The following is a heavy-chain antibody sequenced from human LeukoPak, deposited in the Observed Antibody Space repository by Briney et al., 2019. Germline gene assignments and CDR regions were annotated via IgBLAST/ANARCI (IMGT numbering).Heavy chain of an antibody. D-gene: IGHD1-26*01. J-gene: IGHJ6*03. CDR1: GGSISSYY. CDR3: ARASGSYHNYYYHYMDV. CDR2: IYTSGST. Sequence: SETLSLTCTVSGGSISSYYWSWIRKPAGKGLEWIGRIYTSGSTNYNPSLKSRVTMSVDTSKNQFSLKLSSVTAADTAVYYCARASGSYHNYYYHYMDVWGKGTTVTVSS. V-gene: IGHV4-4*07.